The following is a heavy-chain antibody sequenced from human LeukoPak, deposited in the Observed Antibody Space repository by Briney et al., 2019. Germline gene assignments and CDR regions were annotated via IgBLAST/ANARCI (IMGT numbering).Heavy chain of an antibody. Sequence: GGSLRLSCAASGFTFSSYAMSWVRQAPGKGLEWVSTVSGGGGTTYYADSVKGRFTISRDNSKNTLFLQMNSLRAEDTAIYYCARDQPAYYYDSQDVAFDIWGQGTMVTVSS. CDR2: VSGGGGTT. V-gene: IGHV3-23*01. J-gene: IGHJ3*02. CDR1: GFTFSSYA. CDR3: ARDQPAYYYDSQDVAFDI. D-gene: IGHD3-22*01.